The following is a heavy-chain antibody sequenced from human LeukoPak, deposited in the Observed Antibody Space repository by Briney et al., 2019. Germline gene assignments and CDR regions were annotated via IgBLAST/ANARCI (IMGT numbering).Heavy chain of an antibody. D-gene: IGHD6-19*01. CDR2: IVVGSGNT. J-gene: IGHJ4*02. Sequence: GTSVKVSCKASGFTFTSSPMQWVRQARGQRLEWIGWIVVGSGNTNYARKFQERVALTRDLCPNTAYMALSSLRSEDTAVYYCATGSGWYSSDYWGQGTLVTVSS. CDR1: GFTFTSSP. CDR3: ATGSGWYSSDY. V-gene: IGHV1-58*02.